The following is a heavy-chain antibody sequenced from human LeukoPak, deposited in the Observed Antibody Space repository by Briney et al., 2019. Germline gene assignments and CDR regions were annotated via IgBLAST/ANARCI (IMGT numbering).Heavy chain of an antibody. J-gene: IGHJ4*02. Sequence: PGGSLRLSCAASGFTFSSYAMTWVRQAPGKGLEWVPTINDSNDNTYSADSVKGRFTISRDNSKNTLYLQMNNLRAEDTAVYYCAKGTYDSTPFDYWGQGTLVAVSS. CDR3: AKGTYDSTPFDY. D-gene: IGHD3-16*01. CDR2: INDSNDNT. CDR1: GFTFSSYA. V-gene: IGHV3-23*01.